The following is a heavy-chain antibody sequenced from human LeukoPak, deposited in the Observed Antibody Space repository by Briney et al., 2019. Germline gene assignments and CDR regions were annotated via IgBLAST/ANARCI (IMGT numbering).Heavy chain of an antibody. CDR2: IYTSGST. V-gene: IGHV4-4*07. J-gene: IGHJ5*02. CDR1: GGSISSYY. CDR3: ARGRAARWVTTNWFDP. Sequence: SETLSLTCTVSGGSISSYYWSWIRQPAGKGLEWIGRIYTSGSTNYNPSLKSRVTMSVDTSKNQFSLKLSSVTAADTAVYYCARGRAARWVTTNWFDPWGQGTLVTVSS. D-gene: IGHD4-17*01.